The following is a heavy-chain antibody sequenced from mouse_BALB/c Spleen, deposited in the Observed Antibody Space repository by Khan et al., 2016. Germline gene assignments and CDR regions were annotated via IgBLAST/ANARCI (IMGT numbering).Heavy chain of an antibody. CDR3: ARHDSLDY. Sequence: EVQLQESGPGLVKPSQSLSLTCTVTGYSITSDYAWNWSRQFRGNKLEWRGYIRDSGSTSYNPSLKSRISITRDTSKNQFFLQLNSVTTEDTATYCCARHDSLDYWGQGTTLTVSS. CDR1: GYSITSDYA. J-gene: IGHJ2*01. V-gene: IGHV3-2*02. CDR2: IRDSGST.